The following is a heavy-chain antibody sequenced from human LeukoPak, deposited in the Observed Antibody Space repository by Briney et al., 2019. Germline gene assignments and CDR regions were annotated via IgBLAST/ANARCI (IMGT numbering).Heavy chain of an antibody. CDR2: INPNRGGT. CDR3: ARDPYCGGDYS. CDR1: GYTFTGYY. V-gene: IGHV1-2*06. D-gene: IGHD2-21*02. J-gene: IGHJ4*02. Sequence: ASVKVSCKASGYTFTGYYMHWVRQAPGQGLEWMGRINPNRGGTNYAQKFQGRVTMTRDTSISTAYMKLSRLRSDDTAVYYCARDPYCGGDYSWGQGTLVTVSS.